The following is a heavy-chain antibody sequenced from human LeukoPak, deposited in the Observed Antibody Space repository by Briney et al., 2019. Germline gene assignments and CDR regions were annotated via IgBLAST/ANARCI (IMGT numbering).Heavy chain of an antibody. V-gene: IGHV4-59*13. CDR1: GDSLSSYY. Sequence: SEALSLTCTVSGDSLSSYYGSWIPQTPGKGLEWIGIIYYGGCANYILSLKSRVAISVETSKNQFSLKVNSVSAACTAVYDCAREDYGGNAGLWGQGTLVTVSS. CDR2: IYYGGCA. D-gene: IGHD4-23*01. J-gene: IGHJ4*02. CDR3: AREDYGGNAGL.